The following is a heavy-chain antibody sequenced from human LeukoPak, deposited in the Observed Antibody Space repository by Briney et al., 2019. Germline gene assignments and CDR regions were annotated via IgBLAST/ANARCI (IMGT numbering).Heavy chain of an antibody. CDR3: AGDRLAVAFYYFFYMDV. J-gene: IGHJ6*03. V-gene: IGHV1-2*02. CDR1: GYTFNGHY. CDR2: INPNTGGT. D-gene: IGHD6-19*01. Sequence: ASVKVSCKASGYTFNGHYRHWVRQAPGQGLEWMGWINPNTGGTNHAQKFRGRVTMTRDTSISPAYMELSRLRSDDTAVYYCAGDRLAVAFYYFFYMDVWGKGTTVTVSS.